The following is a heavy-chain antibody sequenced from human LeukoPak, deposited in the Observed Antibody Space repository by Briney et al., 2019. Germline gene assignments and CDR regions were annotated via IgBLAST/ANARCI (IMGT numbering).Heavy chain of an antibody. J-gene: IGHJ5*02. CDR3: ARDVGFGDYYDSSGYYSMQVDP. CDR1: GYSISSGYY. D-gene: IGHD3-22*01. V-gene: IGHV4-38-2*02. Sequence: SETLSLTCTVSGYSISSGYYWGWIRQPPGKGLEWIGEINHSGSTNYNPSLKSRVTISVDTSKNQFSLKLSSVTAADTAVYYCARDVGFGDYYDSSGYYSMQVDPWGQGTLVTVSS. CDR2: INHSGST.